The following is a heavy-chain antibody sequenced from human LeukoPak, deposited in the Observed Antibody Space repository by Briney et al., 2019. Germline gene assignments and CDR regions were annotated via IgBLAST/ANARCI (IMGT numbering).Heavy chain of an antibody. CDR2: ISGRSNNT. Sequence: GASLRLSCAASGFIFSNYAMYWVRQAPGKGLEWVSAISGRSNNTYYADSVKGRFTISRDSSRNTLYLQMNSLRADDTAVYYCAKWGDYDVLTGYYVSDFWGQGTLVTVSS. CDR3: AKWGDYDVLTGYYVSDF. V-gene: IGHV3-23*01. CDR1: GFIFSNYA. D-gene: IGHD3-9*01. J-gene: IGHJ4*02.